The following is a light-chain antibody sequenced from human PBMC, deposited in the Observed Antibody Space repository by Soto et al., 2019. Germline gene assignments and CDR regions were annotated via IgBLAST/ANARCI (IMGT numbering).Light chain of an antibody. V-gene: IGKV3-20*01. Sequence: IVLTQSPGTLSLSPGEGATLSCRASQPVNSGYLAWYQQKPGQAPRLLMYGVSTRDTGIPDRFSGSGAGTDFTLTISRLEPRVFSMNYCQVYGSPPKTFGQGTKVEFK. CDR2: GVS. J-gene: IGKJ1*01. CDR1: QPVNSGY. CDR3: QVYGSPPKT.